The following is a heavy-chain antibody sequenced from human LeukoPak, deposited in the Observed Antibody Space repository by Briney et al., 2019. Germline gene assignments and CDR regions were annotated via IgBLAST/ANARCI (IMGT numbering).Heavy chain of an antibody. V-gene: IGHV4-4*07. CDR2: IYTSGST. Sequence: SDTLSLTCTVSGGSISSYYWSWIRQPAGKGLEWIGRIYTSGSTNYNPSLKSRVTMSVDTSKNQFSLKLSSVTAADTAVYYCARDTLSDYSNPYYYYYMDVWGKGTTVTVSS. J-gene: IGHJ6*03. CDR1: GGSISSYY. CDR3: ARDTLSDYSNPYYYYYMDV. D-gene: IGHD4-11*01.